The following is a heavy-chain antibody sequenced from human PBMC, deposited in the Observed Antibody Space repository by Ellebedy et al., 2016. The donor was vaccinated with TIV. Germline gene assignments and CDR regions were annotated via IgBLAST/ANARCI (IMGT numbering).Heavy chain of an antibody. CDR2: IYYTGNT. Sequence: SETLSLTXTVSGGSISSFYWSWIRQPPGKGLEWIAYIYYTGNTNYNPSLKSRVTISVDTSKNLFSLKLSSVTAADTAVYYCASYDYGGNSPFDPWGQGTLVIVSS. D-gene: IGHD4-23*01. J-gene: IGHJ5*02. CDR1: GGSISSFY. CDR3: ASYDYGGNSPFDP. V-gene: IGHV4-59*01.